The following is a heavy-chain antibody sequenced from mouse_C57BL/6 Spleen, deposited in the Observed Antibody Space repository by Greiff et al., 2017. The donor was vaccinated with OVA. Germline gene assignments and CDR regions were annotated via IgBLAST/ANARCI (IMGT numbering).Heavy chain of an antibody. D-gene: IGHD2-3*01. CDR2: ISYDGSN. V-gene: IGHV3-6*01. J-gene: IGHJ2*01. CDR3: ARGGLFYDGYYFPFDY. CDR1: GYSITSGYY. Sequence: EVQLQESGPGLVKPSQSLSLTCSVTGYSITSGYYWNWIRQFPGNKLEWMGYISYDGSNNYNPSLKNRISITRDTSKNQFFLKLNSVTTEDTATYYCARGGLFYDGYYFPFDYWGQGTTLTVSS.